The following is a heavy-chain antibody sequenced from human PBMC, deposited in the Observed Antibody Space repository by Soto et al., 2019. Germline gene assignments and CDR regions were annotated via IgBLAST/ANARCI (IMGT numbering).Heavy chain of an antibody. CDR1: GGSISSGGYS. D-gene: IGHD2-2*02. CDR3: ARARYCSSTSCYTPASWFDP. Sequence: NPSETLSLTCAVSGGSISSGGYSWSWIRQPPGKGLEWIGYIYHSGSTYYNPSLKSRVTISVDRSKNQFSLKLSSVTAADTAVYYCARARYCSSTSCYTPASWFDPWGQGTLVTVSS. J-gene: IGHJ5*02. CDR2: IYHSGST. V-gene: IGHV4-30-2*01.